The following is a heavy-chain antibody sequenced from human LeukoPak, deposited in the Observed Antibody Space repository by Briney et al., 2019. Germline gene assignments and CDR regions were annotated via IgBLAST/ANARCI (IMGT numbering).Heavy chain of an antibody. V-gene: IGHV3-15*01. CDR1: GFTFSNAW. Sequence: GGSLRLSCAASGFTFSNAWMSWVRQAPGKGLEWVGRFKSKTDGGTTDYAAPVKGRFTISRDDSKNTLYLQMNSLKTEDTAVYYCTTSSRLWWGSIDYWGQGTLVTVSS. D-gene: IGHD2-21*01. CDR2: FKSKTDGGTT. J-gene: IGHJ4*02. CDR3: TTSSRLWWGSIDY.